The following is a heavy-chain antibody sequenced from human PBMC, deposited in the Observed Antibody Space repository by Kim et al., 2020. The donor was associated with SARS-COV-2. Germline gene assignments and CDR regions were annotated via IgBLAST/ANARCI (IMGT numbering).Heavy chain of an antibody. V-gene: IGHV3-23*01. J-gene: IGHJ4*02. Sequence: KGRFTISRDNSTNTLYLQMNSLRAEDTAVYYCAKAAYYYGSGSYNPDFDYWGQGTLVTVSS. CDR3: AKAAYYYGSGSYNPDFDY. D-gene: IGHD3-10*01.